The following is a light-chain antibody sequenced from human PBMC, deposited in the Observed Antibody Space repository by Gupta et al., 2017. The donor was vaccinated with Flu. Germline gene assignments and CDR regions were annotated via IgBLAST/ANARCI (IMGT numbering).Light chain of an antibody. CDR1: SSNIGAGYD. CDR3: QSYDSSLIGSV. V-gene: IGLV1-40*01. Sequence: QSGLTQPPSVSGAPGQRLTISCTGISSNIGAGYDVHWYQQVPGTAPKLLIYGNNHRPSGVPDRFSGSKSGTSASLVITGLQAGDEADYFCQSYDSSLIGSVFGGGTKLTVL. J-gene: IGLJ3*02. CDR2: GNN.